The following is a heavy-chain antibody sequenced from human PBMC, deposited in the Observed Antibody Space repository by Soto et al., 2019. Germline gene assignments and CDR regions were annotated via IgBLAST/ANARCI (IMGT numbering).Heavy chain of an antibody. J-gene: IGHJ6*02. CDR3: AKVNGSSWYGMDV. D-gene: IGHD6-13*01. V-gene: IGHV3-23*01. CDR1: GFTFSSYA. Sequence: PXXSLSLSFAASGFTFSSYAMRWVLQAPGKGLEWVSAISGSGGSTYYADSVKGRFTISRDNSKNTLYLQMNSLRAEDTAVYYCAKVNGSSWYGMDVWGQGTTVTVSS. CDR2: ISGSGGST.